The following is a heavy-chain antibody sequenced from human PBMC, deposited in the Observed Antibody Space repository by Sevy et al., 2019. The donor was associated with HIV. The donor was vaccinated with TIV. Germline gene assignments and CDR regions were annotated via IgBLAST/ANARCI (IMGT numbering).Heavy chain of an antibody. CDR3: ARAVPATDAFDI. J-gene: IGHJ3*02. CDR1: GFTFSSYP. CDR2: ISGLSNYI. D-gene: IGHD6-19*01. V-gene: IGHV3-21*01. Sequence: LSLTCAASGFTFSSYPMHWVRQAPGKGLEWVSSISGLSNYIYYADSVKGRFSISRDNTKNSGYLQMNSLRGEDTAVFYCARAVPATDAFDIWGQGTLVTVSS.